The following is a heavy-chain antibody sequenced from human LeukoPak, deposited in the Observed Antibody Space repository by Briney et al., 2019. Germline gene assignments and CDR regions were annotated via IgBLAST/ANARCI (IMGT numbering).Heavy chain of an antibody. Sequence: GGSLRLSCAASGFTFSSYSMNWVRQAPGKGLEWVSSISSSSSYIYYADSVKGRFAISRDNAKNSLYLQMNSLRAEDTAVYYCARDLKEYSSSSGCCYWGQGTLVTVSS. CDR2: ISSSSSYI. V-gene: IGHV3-21*01. D-gene: IGHD6-6*01. CDR1: GFTFSSYS. CDR3: ARDLKEYSSSSGCCY. J-gene: IGHJ4*02.